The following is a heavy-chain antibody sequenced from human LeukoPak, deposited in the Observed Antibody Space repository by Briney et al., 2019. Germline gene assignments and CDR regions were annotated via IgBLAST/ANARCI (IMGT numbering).Heavy chain of an antibody. CDR2: IYYSGST. CDR1: GGSISSYY. CDR3: ARGTMVRGAIRSRVLGRGFDP. V-gene: IGHV4-59*01. J-gene: IGHJ5*02. Sequence: EXLSLTCTVSGGSISSYYWSWIRQPPGKGLEWIGYIYYSGSTNYNPSLTSRVTISVDTCKNQCSLKLSSVTAADTAVYYCARGTMVRGAIRSRVLGRGFDPWGQGTLVTVSS. D-gene: IGHD3-10*01.